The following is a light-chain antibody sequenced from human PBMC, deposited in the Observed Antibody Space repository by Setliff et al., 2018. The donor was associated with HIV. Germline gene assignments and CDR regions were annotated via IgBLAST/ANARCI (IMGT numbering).Light chain of an antibody. J-gene: IGLJ1*01. Sequence: SVLTQPASVSGSPGQSITISCSGTISDIGSYNFVSWYQQHPGKAPKLMMSDVNKRPSGVSDRFSGSKSGNTASLTISGLQAEDEANYYCSSYTTSSTYVLGPGTKVTVL. CDR2: DVN. V-gene: IGLV2-14*03. CDR1: ISDIGSYNF. CDR3: SSYTTSSTYV.